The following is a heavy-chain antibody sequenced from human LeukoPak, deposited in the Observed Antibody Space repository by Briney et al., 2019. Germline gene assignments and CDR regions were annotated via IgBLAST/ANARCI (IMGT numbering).Heavy chain of an antibody. CDR2: IYYSGST. J-gene: IGHJ4*02. Sequence: SETLSLTCTVSGGSISSGGYYWSWIRQHPGKGLEWIGYIYYSGSTYYNPSLKSRVTISVDTSKNQFSLKLSSVTAADTAVYYRTRRLYIGGNDYWGQGTLVTVSS. D-gene: IGHD3-16*01. CDR3: TRRLYIGGNDY. V-gene: IGHV4-31*03. CDR1: GGSISSGGYY.